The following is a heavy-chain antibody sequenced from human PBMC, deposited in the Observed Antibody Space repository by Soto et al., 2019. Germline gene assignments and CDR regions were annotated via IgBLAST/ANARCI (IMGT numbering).Heavy chain of an antibody. CDR3: ARRSSSSENYYYGMDV. V-gene: IGHV1-2*02. CDR1: GYTFTGYY. D-gene: IGHD6-6*01. CDR2: INPNSGGT. J-gene: IGHJ6*02. Sequence: ASVKVSCKASGYTFTGYYMHWVRQAPGQGLEWMGWINPNSGGTNYAQKFQGRVTITRDTSASTAYMELSSLRSEDTAVYYCARRSSSSENYYYGMDVWGQGATVTVSS.